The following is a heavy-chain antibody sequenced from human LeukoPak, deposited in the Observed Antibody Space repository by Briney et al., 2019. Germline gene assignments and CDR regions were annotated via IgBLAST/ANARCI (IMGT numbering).Heavy chain of an antibody. J-gene: IGHJ4*02. V-gene: IGHV3-21*01. CDR3: ARHYYYDSSGYYFVSALDY. CDR1: GFTFSSYS. CDR2: ISSSSSYI. D-gene: IGHD3-22*01. Sequence: GGSLRLSCAASGFTFSSYSMNWVRQAPGKGLEWVSSISSSSSYIYYADSVKGRFTISRDNAKNPLYLQMNSLRAEDTAVYYCARHYYYDSSGYYFVSALDYWGQGTLVTVSS.